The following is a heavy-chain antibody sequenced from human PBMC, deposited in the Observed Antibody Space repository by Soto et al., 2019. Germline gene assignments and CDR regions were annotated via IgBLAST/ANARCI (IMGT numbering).Heavy chain of an antibody. Sequence: AGGSLRLSCAASGFTFSSYAMHWVRQAPGKGLEWVAVISYDGSNKYYADSVKGRFTISRDNSKNTLYLQMNSLRAEDTAVYYCAREFINWNDVAGFDYWGQGTLVTVSS. CDR1: GFTFSSYA. D-gene: IGHD1-1*01. CDR2: ISYDGSNK. CDR3: AREFINWNDVAGFDY. J-gene: IGHJ4*02. V-gene: IGHV3-30-3*01.